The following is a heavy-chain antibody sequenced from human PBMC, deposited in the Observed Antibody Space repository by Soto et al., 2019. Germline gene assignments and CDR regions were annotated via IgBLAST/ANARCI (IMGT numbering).Heavy chain of an antibody. CDR3: ARAAVTTGYYYYGMDV. Sequence: QVQLVQSGAEVKKPGSSVKLSCKASGGTFSSYAISWVRQAPGQGLEWMGGIIPIFGTANYAQKFQGRVTITADESRSTAYMELSSLRSEDTAVYYCARAAVTTGYYYYGMDVWGQGTTVTVSS. J-gene: IGHJ6*02. CDR2: IIPIFGTA. V-gene: IGHV1-69*01. CDR1: GGTFSSYA. D-gene: IGHD4-17*01.